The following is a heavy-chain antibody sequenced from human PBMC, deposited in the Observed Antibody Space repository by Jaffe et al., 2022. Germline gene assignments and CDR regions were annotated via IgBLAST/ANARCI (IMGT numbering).Heavy chain of an antibody. D-gene: IGHD6-19*01. Sequence: EVQLVESGGGLVQPGRSLRLSCAASGFTFDDYAMHWVRQAPGKGLEWVSGISWNSGSIGYADSVKGRFTISRDNAKNSLYLQMNSLRAEDTALYYCAKDFLPYSSGWYEMVFDYWGQGTLVTVSS. CDR2: ISWNSGSI. J-gene: IGHJ4*02. V-gene: IGHV3-9*01. CDR1: GFTFDDYA. CDR3: AKDFLPYSSGWYEMVFDY.